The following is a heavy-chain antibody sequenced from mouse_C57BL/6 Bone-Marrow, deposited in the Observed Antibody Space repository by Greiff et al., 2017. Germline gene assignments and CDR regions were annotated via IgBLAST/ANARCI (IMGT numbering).Heavy chain of an antibody. CDR3: AREGTTVSHYFDY. CDR2: IDPSDSYT. D-gene: IGHD1-1*01. Sequence: QVQLKQPGAELVKPGASVKLSCKASGYTFTSYWMQWVKQRPGQGLAWIGEIDPSDSYTNYNQKFKGKATLTVDTSSSTAYRQLNSLTSEDSAVYYCAREGTTVSHYFDYWGQCTTLTVSS. J-gene: IGHJ2*01. CDR1: GYTFTSYW. V-gene: IGHV1-50*01.